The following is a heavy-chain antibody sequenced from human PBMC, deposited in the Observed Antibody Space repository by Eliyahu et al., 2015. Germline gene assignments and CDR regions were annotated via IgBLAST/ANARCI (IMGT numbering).Heavy chain of an antibody. J-gene: IGHJ4*02. V-gene: IGHV3-23*01. CDR1: GFTXSSYA. Sequence: EVQLSESGGGWVLGGGSLRLSCAASGFTXSSYAMSWVRQTPGKGXEWVSGINDSGGGTHYADSVKGRFTISRDNSKNTLYLQMNSLRAGDTAIYYCAKTRPYIYRPMIYYFDYWGQGTLVTVSS. D-gene: IGHD3-22*01. CDR2: INDSGGGT. CDR3: AKTRPYIYRPMIYYFDY.